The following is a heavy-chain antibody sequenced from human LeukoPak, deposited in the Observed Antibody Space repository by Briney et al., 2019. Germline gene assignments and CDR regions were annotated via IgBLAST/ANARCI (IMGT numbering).Heavy chain of an antibody. J-gene: IGHJ2*01. D-gene: IGHD3-9*01. CDR3: ARDVHDFSTSYHKYWYIDL. Sequence: GGSLRLSCAASGFSISDYFMSWIRQSPGKGLEWISYISNRGDTIYYADSVRGRFSISRDNANNSLYLQINSLRAEDTAVYFCARDVHDFSTSYHKYWYIDLWGRGTPVTVSS. CDR2: ISNRGDTI. V-gene: IGHV3-11*04. CDR1: GFSISDYF.